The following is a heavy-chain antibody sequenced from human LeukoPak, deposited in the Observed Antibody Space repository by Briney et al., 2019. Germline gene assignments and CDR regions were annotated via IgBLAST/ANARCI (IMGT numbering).Heavy chain of an antibody. Sequence: SETLPLTCAVYGGSFSGYYWSWIRQLPGKGLEWIGEINHSGSTNYNPSLKSRVTISVDTSKNQFSLKLSSVTAADTAVYYCARGTTVPYFDYWGQGTLVTVSS. CDR2: INHSGST. CDR3: ARGTTVPYFDY. D-gene: IGHD4-17*01. V-gene: IGHV4-34*01. CDR1: GGSFSGYY. J-gene: IGHJ4*02.